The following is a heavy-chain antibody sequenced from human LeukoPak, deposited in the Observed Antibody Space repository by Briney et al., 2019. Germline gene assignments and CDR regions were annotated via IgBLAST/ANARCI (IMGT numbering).Heavy chain of an antibody. Sequence: SETLSLTCTVSGGSISSYHWSWIRQPPGKGLEWIGYIYSSGSTNHNPSLGSRVTISVDASKNHFSLKLSSVTAADTAVYYCARLGYTSDWYKIDYWGQGTLVTVSS. D-gene: IGHD2-15*01. J-gene: IGHJ4*02. CDR3: ARLGYTSDWYKIDY. V-gene: IGHV4-59*08. CDR1: GGSISSYH. CDR2: IYSSGST.